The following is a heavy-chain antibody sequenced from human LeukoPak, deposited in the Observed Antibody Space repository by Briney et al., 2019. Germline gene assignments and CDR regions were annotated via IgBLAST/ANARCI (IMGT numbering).Heavy chain of an antibody. Sequence: SETLSLTCTVSGGSISSYYWSWIRQPAGKGLEWIGRIYTSGSTDYNPSLKSRVTMSVDTSKNQFSLKLSSVTAADTAVYYCVISSSFYTYDYWGQGTLVTVSS. D-gene: IGHD3-22*01. V-gene: IGHV4-4*07. CDR1: GGSISSYY. CDR2: IYTSGST. CDR3: VISSSFYTYDY. J-gene: IGHJ4*02.